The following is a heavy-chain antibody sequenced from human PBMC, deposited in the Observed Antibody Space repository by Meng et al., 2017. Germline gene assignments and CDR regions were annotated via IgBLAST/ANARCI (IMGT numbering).Heavy chain of an antibody. CDR1: GGSFSGYY. CDR3: ASSGYGYGYRFDY. J-gene: IGHJ4*02. V-gene: IGHV4-34*01. Sequence: QGQLQQGGAGLLKPSETLSLPCAVYGGSFSGYYWSWIRQPPGKGLEWIGEINHSGSTNYNPSLKSRVTISVDTSKNQFSLKLSSVTAADTAVYYCASSGYGYGYRFDYWGQGTLVTVSS. D-gene: IGHD5-18*01. CDR2: INHSGST.